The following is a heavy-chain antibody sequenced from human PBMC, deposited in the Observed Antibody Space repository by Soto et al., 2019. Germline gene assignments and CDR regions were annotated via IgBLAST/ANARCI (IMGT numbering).Heavy chain of an antibody. D-gene: IGHD3-10*01. Sequence: QVHLVQSGAEVEQPGASVRVSCKASGYTFTNYDITWVRQATGQGLEWMGWMNPDSENTGSPQKFQGRVTMTVNTPINTAYMELTSLRSEDTAVYYCTRAQFEFGSYFGLDVWGQGTTVTVSS. CDR1: GYTFTNYD. CDR3: TRAQFEFGSYFGLDV. V-gene: IGHV1-8*01. CDR2: MNPDSENT. J-gene: IGHJ6*02.